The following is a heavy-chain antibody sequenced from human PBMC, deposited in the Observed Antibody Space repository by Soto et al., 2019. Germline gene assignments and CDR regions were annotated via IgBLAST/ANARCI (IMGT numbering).Heavy chain of an antibody. D-gene: IGHD3-22*01. CDR1: GGSISSYY. J-gene: IGHJ4*02. CDR3: ARDDSSGPHFDY. CDR2: IHYSGST. V-gene: IGHV4-59*01. Sequence: PSETLSLTCTVSGGSISSYYWSWIRQPPGKGLEWIGFIHYSGSTNYNPSLKSRVTMSVDTSKNQFSLKLTSVNAADTAVYYCARDDSSGPHFDYWGQGTLVTVSS.